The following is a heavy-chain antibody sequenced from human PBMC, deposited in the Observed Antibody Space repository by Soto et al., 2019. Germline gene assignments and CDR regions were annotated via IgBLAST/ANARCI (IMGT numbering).Heavy chain of an antibody. V-gene: IGHV3-23*01. Sequence: PGGSLRLSCAASGFTFSSYAMSWDRQAPGKGLEWVSAISGSGGSTYYADPVKGRFTISRDNSKNTLYLQMNSLRAEDTAAYYCAKFGGYDFWRWPEYYYYYMDVWGKGTTVTVSS. D-gene: IGHD3-3*01. J-gene: IGHJ6*03. CDR3: AKFGGYDFWRWPEYYYYYMDV. CDR2: ISGSGGST. CDR1: GFTFSSYA.